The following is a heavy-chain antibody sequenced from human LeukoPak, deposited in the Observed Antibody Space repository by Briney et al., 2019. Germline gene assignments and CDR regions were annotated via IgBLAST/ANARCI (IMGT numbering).Heavy chain of an antibody. V-gene: IGHV3-7*01. D-gene: IGHD4-17*01. Sequence: GGSLRLSCAASGFTFSSYWMSWVRQAPGKGLEWVASIRQDGSDKYYVDSVKGRFTISRDNAKNSLYLQMNGLRAEDTAVYYCARPVHYGDESYHYYGMDVWGQGTTVTVSS. CDR1: GFTFSSYW. CDR3: ARPVHYGDESYHYYGMDV. CDR2: IRQDGSDK. J-gene: IGHJ6*02.